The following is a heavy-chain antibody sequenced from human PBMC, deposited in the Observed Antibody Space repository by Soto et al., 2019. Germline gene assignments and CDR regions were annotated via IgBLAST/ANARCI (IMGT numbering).Heavy chain of an antibody. Sequence: QVQLVQSGAEVKKPGSSVKVSCKASGGTFSSYALSWVRPAPGQGPEWMGGIIPIFGTANYAQKFQGRVTITAAESTSTAYMELSSLRSEDTAVYYCARSQGMATISLVGRFDYWGQGTLVTVSS. D-gene: IGHD5-12*01. CDR1: GGTFSSYA. CDR3: ARSQGMATISLVGRFDY. J-gene: IGHJ4*02. V-gene: IGHV1-69*12. CDR2: IIPIFGTA.